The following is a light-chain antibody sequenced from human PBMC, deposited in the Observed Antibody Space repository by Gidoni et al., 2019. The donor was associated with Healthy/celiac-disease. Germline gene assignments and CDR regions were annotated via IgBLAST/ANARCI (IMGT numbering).Light chain of an antibody. J-gene: IGLJ2*01. CDR2: DVS. CDR1: SSDVGGYNY. V-gene: IGLV2-11*01. CDR3: CSYAGSYTVV. Sequence: QSALTQPRSVAGSPGQSVTISCTGTSSDVGGYNYVSWYQQHPGKAPTLMIYDVSKRPSGIPDRFSGSKSGNTASLTISVLQAEDEADYYCCSYAGSYTVVFGGGTKLTVL.